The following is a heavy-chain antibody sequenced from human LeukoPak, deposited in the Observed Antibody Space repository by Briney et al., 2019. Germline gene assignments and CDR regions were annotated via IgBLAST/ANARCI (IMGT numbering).Heavy chain of an antibody. V-gene: IGHV3-53*01. J-gene: IGHJ4*02. CDR3: AKDDAWLRFGE. D-gene: IGHD3-10*01. CDR1: GFTVSNKY. CDR2: IYRDGRT. Sequence: GGSLRLSCAASGFTVSNKYMTWVRQAPGKGLEWVSLIYRDGRTYYADSVKGRCTISRDNSKNTLYLQMNSLRVEDTAVYYCAKDDAWLRFGEWGQGTLVTVSS.